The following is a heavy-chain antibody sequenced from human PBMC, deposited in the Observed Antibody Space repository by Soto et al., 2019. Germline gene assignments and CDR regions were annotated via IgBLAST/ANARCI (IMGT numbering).Heavy chain of an antibody. CDR3: AKDLPPQLYYYGMDV. V-gene: IGHV3-43*01. CDR1: GFTFDDYT. CDR2: ISWDGGST. Sequence: GGSLRLSCAASGFTFDDYTMHWVRQAPGKGLEWVSLISWDGGSTYYADSVKGRFTISRDNSKNSLYLQMNSLRTEDTALYYCAKDLPPQLYYYGMDVWGQGTTVTVSS. J-gene: IGHJ6*02. D-gene: IGHD1-1*01.